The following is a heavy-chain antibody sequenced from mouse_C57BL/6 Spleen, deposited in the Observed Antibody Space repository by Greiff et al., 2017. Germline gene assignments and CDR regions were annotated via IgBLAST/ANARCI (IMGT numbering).Heavy chain of an antibody. CDR2: INPNNGGT. D-gene: IGHD1-1*01. Sequence: VQLKESGPELVKPGASVKIPCKASGYTFTDYNMDWVKQSHGKSLEWIGDINPNNGGTIYNQKFKGKATLTVDKSSSTAYMELRSLTSEDTAVYYCARRVYYYGSSPFAYWGQGTLVTVSA. V-gene: IGHV1-18*01. J-gene: IGHJ3*01. CDR1: GYTFTDYN. CDR3: ARRVYYYGSSPFAY.